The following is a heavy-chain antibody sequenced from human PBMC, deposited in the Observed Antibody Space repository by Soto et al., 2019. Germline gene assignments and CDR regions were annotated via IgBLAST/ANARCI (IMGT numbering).Heavy chain of an antibody. V-gene: IGHV1-69*06. D-gene: IGHD4-17*01. CDR2: IIPIFGTA. Sequence: SVKVSCKASGGTFSSYAISWVRQAPGQGLEWMGGIIPIFGTASYAQKFQGRVTITADKSTSTAYMELSSLRSEDTAVYYCARDPGSTTVTTAGYYYYYGMDVWGQGTTVTVSS. J-gene: IGHJ6*02. CDR3: ARDPGSTTVTTAGYYYYYGMDV. CDR1: GGTFSSYA.